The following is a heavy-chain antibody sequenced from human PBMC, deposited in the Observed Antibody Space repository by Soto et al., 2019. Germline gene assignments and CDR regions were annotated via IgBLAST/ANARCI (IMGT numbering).Heavy chain of an antibody. J-gene: IGHJ4*02. Sequence: GASVKVSCKASGYTFTSYAMHWVRQAPGQRLEWMGWINAGNGNTKYSQRLQGRVTITRDTSASTAYMELSSLRSEDTAVYYCARPSIAVAGTRRDMGYYFDYWGQGTLVTVSS. D-gene: IGHD6-19*01. CDR3: ARPSIAVAGTRRDMGYYFDY. V-gene: IGHV1-3*01. CDR1: GYTFTSYA. CDR2: INAGNGNT.